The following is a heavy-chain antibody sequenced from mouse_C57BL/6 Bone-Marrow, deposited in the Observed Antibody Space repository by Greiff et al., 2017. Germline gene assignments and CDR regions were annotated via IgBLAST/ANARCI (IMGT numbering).Heavy chain of an antibody. CDR1: GFTFSDAW. CDR2: IRNKANNHAT. V-gene: IGHV6-6*01. D-gene: IGHD1-1*01. J-gene: IGHJ1*03. Sequence: EVQVVESGGGLVQPGGSMKLSCAASGFTFSDAWMDWVRQSPEKGLEWVAEIRNKANNHATYYAESVKGRFTISRDDSQSSVYLQMNSLRAQDTGIYYCTRHYYGSSSSYWYFDVWGTGTTVTVSS. CDR3: TRHYYGSSSSYWYFDV.